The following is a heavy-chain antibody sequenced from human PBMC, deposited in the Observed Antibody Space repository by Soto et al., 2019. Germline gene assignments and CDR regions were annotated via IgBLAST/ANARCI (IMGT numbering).Heavy chain of an antibody. V-gene: IGHV3-33*01. Sequence: QVQLVESGGGVVQPGTSLRLSCVASGFNFNTYGMHWVRQAPGKGLEWVAVIWFDESDNYYADSVKGRFTISRDSSKNTLYLHMNSLRDEDTAVYYCARNLRWEPQFANWGQGTLVTVSS. CDR3: ARNLRWEPQFAN. D-gene: IGHD4-17*01. CDR1: GFNFNTYG. J-gene: IGHJ4*02. CDR2: IWFDESDN.